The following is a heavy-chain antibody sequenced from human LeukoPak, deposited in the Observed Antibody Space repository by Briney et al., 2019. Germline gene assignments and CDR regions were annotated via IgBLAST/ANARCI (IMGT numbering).Heavy chain of an antibody. J-gene: IGHJ4*02. V-gene: IGHV4-34*01. CDR3: ARGRRPITMIVVVKNYFDY. D-gene: IGHD3-22*01. CDR2: INHSGST. Sequence: SETLSLTCAVYGGSFSGYYWSWIRQPPGKGLEWIGEINHSGSTNYNPSLKSRVTISVDTSKNQFSLKLSSVTAADTAVYYCARGRRPITMIVVVKNYFDYWGKGTLVTVSS. CDR1: GGSFSGYY.